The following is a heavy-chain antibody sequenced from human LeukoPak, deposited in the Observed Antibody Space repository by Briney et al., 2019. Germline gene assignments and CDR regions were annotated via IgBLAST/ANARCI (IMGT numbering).Heavy chain of an antibody. CDR3: ARDPKSQLLLDY. CDR2: INPYSGDI. D-gene: IGHD2-2*01. V-gene: IGHV1-2*02. Sequence: ASVKVSCKSSGFTFTDEYIHWVRQAPGQGLEWMGWINPYSGDINYAQKFQGRVTLTRDTPISTAYMELSRLTSGDTAVYYCARDPKSQLLLDYWGQGTLVTVSS. CDR1: GFTFTDEY. J-gene: IGHJ4*02.